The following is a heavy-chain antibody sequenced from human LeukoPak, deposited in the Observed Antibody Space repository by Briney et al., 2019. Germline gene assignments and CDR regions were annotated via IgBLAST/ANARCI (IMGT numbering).Heavy chain of an antibody. V-gene: IGHV1-2*04. J-gene: IGHJ4*02. D-gene: IGHD4/OR15-4a*01. CDR3: ARGKPGRSPVLLDY. CDR1: GYTFTGYY. CDR2: INPNSGGT. Sequence: ASVKVSCKASGYTFTGYYMHWVRQPPGQGLEWMGWINPNSGGTNYAQKFQGWVTMTSDTSISTAYMELSRLRADDTAVYYCARGKPGRSPVLLDYWGQGTLVTVSS.